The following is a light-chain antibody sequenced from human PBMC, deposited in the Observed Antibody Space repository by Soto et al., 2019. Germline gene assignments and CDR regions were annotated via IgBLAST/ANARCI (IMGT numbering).Light chain of an antibody. V-gene: IGLV1-40*01. CDR1: SSNIGAGYD. CDR2: GNS. J-gene: IGLJ3*02. CDR3: QSYDSSLSGFWV. Sequence: QSVLTQPPSVTGAPGQRVTISCTGSSSNIGAGYDVHWYRQLPGTAPKLLIYGNSNRPSGVPDRFSGSKSGTSASLASTGLQAEYEGDYYCQSYDSSLSGFWVFGGGTKLTVL.